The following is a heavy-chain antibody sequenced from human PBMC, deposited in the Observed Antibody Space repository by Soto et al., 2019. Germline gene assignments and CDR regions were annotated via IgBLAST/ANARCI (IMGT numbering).Heavy chain of an antibody. CDR1: GFTFSSYA. CDR3: ARELGGDALFVAFDI. CDR2: ISYDGSNK. D-gene: IGHD2-21*01. V-gene: IGHV3-30*04. Sequence: GGSLRLSCAASGFTFSSYAMHWVRQAPGKGLEWVAGISYDGSNKYYADSVKGRFTISRDNSKNTLYLQMNSLRAEDTAVYYCARELGGDALFVAFDIWGQGTMVTVSS. J-gene: IGHJ3*02.